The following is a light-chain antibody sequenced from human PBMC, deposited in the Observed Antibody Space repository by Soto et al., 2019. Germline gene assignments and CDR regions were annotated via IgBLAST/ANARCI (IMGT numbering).Light chain of an antibody. CDR2: DVT. J-gene: IGLJ1*01. V-gene: IGLV2-14*03. CDR3: TSYTSSITYV. Sequence: QSALTQPASVSGSPGQSITISCTGTSSDVGGYNFVSWYQHHPSKAPKLIIYDVTNRPSGISNRFSGSKSGNTASLTISGLQAEDEADYYCTSYTSSITYVFGTGTKLTVL. CDR1: SSDVGGYNF.